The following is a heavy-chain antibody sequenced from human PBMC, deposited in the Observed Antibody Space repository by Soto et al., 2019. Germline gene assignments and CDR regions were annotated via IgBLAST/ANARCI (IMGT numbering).Heavy chain of an antibody. CDR2: IKSKGSGGPT. V-gene: IGHV3-15*07. CDR1: GFDFTPAW. J-gene: IGHJ6*01. CDR3: SIQRGPSGYAYYGLEV. D-gene: IGHD3-16*01. Sequence: QLVESGGGVVTPGESISLSCVGSGFDFTPAWMHWVRQAPGTGLEWVGRIKSKGSGGPTDYSAPVKGRFTISRDDSKNTVYLQMNSLKSEDTAVYFCSIQRGPSGYAYYGLEVWGQGIRVSVTS.